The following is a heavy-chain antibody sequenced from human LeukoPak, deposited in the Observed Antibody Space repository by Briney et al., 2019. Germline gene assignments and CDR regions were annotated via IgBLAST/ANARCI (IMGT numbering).Heavy chain of an antibody. CDR2: IYYSGST. CDR3: ARVSPMIVVVPPSGAFDI. CDR1: GGSISSYY. Sequence: PSETLSLTCTVSGGSISSYYWSWIRQPPGKGLEWIGYIYYSGSTNYNPSLKSRVTISVDTSKNQFSLKLSSVTAAGTAVYYCARVSPMIVVVPPSGAFDIWGQGTMVTVSS. V-gene: IGHV4-59*01. D-gene: IGHD3-22*01. J-gene: IGHJ3*02.